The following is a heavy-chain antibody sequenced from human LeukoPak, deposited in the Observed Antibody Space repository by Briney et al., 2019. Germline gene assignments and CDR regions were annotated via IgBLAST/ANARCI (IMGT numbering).Heavy chain of an antibody. CDR3: ARLAAAGRKTDAFDI. Sequence: GGSLRLSCAASGFTFSSYSMNWVRQAPGKGLEWVSSISSSSSYIYYADSVKGRFTISRDNAKNSLYLQMNSLRAEDTAVYYCARLAAAGRKTDAFDIWGQGTMVTVSS. J-gene: IGHJ3*02. CDR2: ISSSSSYI. D-gene: IGHD6-13*01. CDR1: GFTFSSYS. V-gene: IGHV3-21*01.